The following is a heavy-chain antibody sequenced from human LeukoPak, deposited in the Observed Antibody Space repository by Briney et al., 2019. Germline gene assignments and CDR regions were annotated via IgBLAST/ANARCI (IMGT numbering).Heavy chain of an antibody. CDR2: IHNSGST. V-gene: IGHV4-39*01. Sequence: KPSVTLSLTCKDSGGSISSSGYYWGWIRLPPGKGLEWIGSIHNSGSTYYNPSLKSRVTISVDTSNNQFSLKLSFVTAADTAVYYCARHKIAPTGCFDPWGQGTLVTVSS. CDR3: ARHKIAPTGCFDP. CDR1: GGSISSSGYY. D-gene: IGHD6-13*01. J-gene: IGHJ5*02.